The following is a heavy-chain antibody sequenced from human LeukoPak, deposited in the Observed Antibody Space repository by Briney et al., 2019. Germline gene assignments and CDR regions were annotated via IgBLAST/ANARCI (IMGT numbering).Heavy chain of an antibody. CDR1: GGSISSYY. D-gene: IGHD2-8*01. CDR2: IQSSGST. CDR3: ARGVSSLDY. V-gene: IGHV4-4*07. J-gene: IGHJ4*02. Sequence: SETLSLTCTVSGGSISSYYWSWVRQPAGKGLEWIGRIQSSGSTNHNPSLKSRVTMSVDTSTFQFSLKLSSVTAADTAVYYCARGVSSLDYWGQGTLVTVSS.